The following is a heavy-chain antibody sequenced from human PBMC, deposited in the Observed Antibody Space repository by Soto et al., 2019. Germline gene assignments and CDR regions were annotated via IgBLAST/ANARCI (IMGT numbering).Heavy chain of an antibody. CDR3: ARVRCTNGVCYPTYFDY. CDR1: GFTFSSYA. D-gene: IGHD2-8*01. CDR2: ISYDRSNK. J-gene: IGHJ4*02. V-gene: IGHV3-30-3*01. Sequence: QVQLVESGGGVVQPGRSLRLSCAASGFTFSSYAMHWVRQAPGKGLEWVAVISYDRSNKYYADSVKGRFTISRDNSKNTLYLQMNSLRAEDTAVYYCARVRCTNGVCYPTYFDYWGQGTLVTVSS.